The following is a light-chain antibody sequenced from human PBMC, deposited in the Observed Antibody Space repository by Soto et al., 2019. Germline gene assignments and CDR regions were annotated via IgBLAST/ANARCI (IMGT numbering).Light chain of an antibody. V-gene: IGLV2-14*01. CDR2: DVS. CDR1: SSDVGGYNY. Sequence: QSALTQPASVSGSRGQSITISCTGTSSDVGGYNYVSWYLQHPGKAPKLMIYDVSNRPSGVSNRFSGSKSGNTASLTISGLQAEDEADYYCSSYTSSSTDVFGTGTNVTVL. J-gene: IGLJ1*01. CDR3: SSYTSSSTDV.